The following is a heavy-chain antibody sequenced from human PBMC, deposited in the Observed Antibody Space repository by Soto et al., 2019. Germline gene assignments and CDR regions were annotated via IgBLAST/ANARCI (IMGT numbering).Heavy chain of an antibody. CDR2: MFYSGST. D-gene: IGHD3-9*01. V-gene: IGHV4-59*01. J-gene: IGHJ6*02. CDR3: ARDKGRYDSGMDV. CDR1: GGSISSYY. Sequence: PSETLSLTCTVSGGSISSYYWSWIRQPPGKGLEWIGYMFYSGSTKYNPSLKSRVTISVDRSRNHFSLNLSSVTAADTAVYYCARDKGRYDSGMDVWGQGTTVTV.